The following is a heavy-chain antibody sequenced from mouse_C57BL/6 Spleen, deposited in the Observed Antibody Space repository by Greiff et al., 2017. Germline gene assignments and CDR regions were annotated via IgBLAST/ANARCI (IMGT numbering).Heavy chain of an antibody. Sequence: QVQLQQSGAELVKPGASVKLSCKASGYTFTSYWMQWVKQRPGQGLEWIGEIDPSDSYTNYNQKFKGKATLTVDTSSSTAYMQLSSLTSEDSAVYYCARNERYFDVWGTGTTVTVSS. CDR2: IDPSDSYT. V-gene: IGHV1-50*01. CDR3: ARNERYFDV. CDR1: GYTFTSYW. J-gene: IGHJ1*03.